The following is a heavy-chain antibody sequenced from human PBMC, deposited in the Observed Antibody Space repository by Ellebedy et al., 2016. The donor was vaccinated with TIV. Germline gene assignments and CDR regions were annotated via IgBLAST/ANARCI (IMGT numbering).Heavy chain of an antibody. CDR2: IKSTSDGGTA. D-gene: IGHD3-3*01. CDR1: GFTFSNAW. CDR3: ARGLSRRWMEGFY. Sequence: GESLKISCAASGFTFSNAWVSWVRQAPGKGLEWVGRIKSTSDGGTADYAAPVKGRFTIPRDDSKNTLYLQMNSLRAEDTAVYYCARGLSRRWMEGFYWGQGTLVTVSS. J-gene: IGHJ4*02. V-gene: IGHV3-15*01.